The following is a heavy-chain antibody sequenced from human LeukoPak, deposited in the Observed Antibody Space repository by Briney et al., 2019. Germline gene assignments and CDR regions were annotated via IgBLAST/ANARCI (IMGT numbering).Heavy chain of an antibody. CDR3: AKRISTSWNYYYMDV. Sequence: GSLRLSCAASGFTFDDYAMYWVRQSPGKGLEWVSAISGSGGSTYYADSVKGRFTISRDNSKNTLYLQMNSLRAEDTAVYYCAKRISTSWNYYYMDVWGKGTTVTVSS. J-gene: IGHJ6*03. D-gene: IGHD2-2*01. V-gene: IGHV3-23*01. CDR2: ISGSGGST. CDR1: GFTFDDYA.